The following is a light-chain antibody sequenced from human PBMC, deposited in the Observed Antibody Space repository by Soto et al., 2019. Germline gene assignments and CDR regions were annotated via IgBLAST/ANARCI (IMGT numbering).Light chain of an antibody. J-gene: IGKJ5*01. Sequence: EIVLTQSPGTLSLSPGERATLSCRASQSVSSNNLAWYQQRPGQAPRVVIYGASTRATGIPERFSGSGSGTDFTLTISRLEPEDFAVYYCQQYGRSPFTFGPGTRLEI. CDR2: GAS. CDR3: QQYGRSPFT. CDR1: QSVSSNN. V-gene: IGKV3-20*01.